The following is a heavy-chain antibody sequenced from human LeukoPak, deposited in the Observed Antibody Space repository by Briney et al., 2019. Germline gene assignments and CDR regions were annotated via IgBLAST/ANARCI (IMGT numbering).Heavy chain of an antibody. D-gene: IGHD3/OR15-3a*01. CDR2: IIPIFGTA. J-gene: IGHJ6*03. CDR1: GGTFSSYA. V-gene: IGHV1-69*13. Sequence: SVKVSCKASGGTFSSYAISWVRQAPGQGLEWMGGIIPIFGTANYAQKFQGRVTITADESTSTAYMELSSLRFEDTAVYYCARGTDYYYYYMDVWGKGTTVTISS. CDR3: ARGTDYYYYYMDV.